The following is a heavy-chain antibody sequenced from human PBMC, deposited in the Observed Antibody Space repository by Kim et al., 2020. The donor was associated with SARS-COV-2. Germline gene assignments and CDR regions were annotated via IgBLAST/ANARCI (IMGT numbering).Heavy chain of an antibody. CDR3: AREGRYVTGYIMENYYYGMDV. J-gene: IGHJ6*02. CDR1: GYTFTSYA. V-gene: IGHV7-4-1*02. CDR2: INTNTGNT. Sequence: ASVKVSCKASGYTFTSYAMNWVRQAPGQGLEWMGWINTNTGNTTYAQGFTGRFVFSLDTSVSTAYLQISSLKAEDTAVYYCAREGRYVTGYIMENYYYGMDVWGQGTTVTVSS. D-gene: IGHD3-9*01.